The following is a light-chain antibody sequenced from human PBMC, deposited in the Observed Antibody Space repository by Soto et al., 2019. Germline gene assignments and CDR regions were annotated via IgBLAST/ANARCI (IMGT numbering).Light chain of an antibody. CDR2: GAS. J-gene: IGKJ1*01. V-gene: IGKV3-20*01. CDR1: QSVSSNY. Sequence: EIVLTQSPGTLSLSPGERATLSCRASQSVSSNYLAWYQQKPGQAPRFLIYGASSRASGIPDRFSGSGSGTDFTLTISRLEPEDFAVYYCPQYGSLPPETFGQGTKVEIE. CDR3: PQYGSLPPET.